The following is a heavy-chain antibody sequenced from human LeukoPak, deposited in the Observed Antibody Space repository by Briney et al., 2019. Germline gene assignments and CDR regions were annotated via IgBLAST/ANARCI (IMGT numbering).Heavy chain of an antibody. CDR2: ISAYNGNT. CDR3: ARDVLLWFGELFFDY. D-gene: IGHD3-10*01. V-gene: IGHV1-18*01. J-gene: IGHJ4*02. Sequence: ASVKVSCKASGYTFTSYGISWVRQAPGQGLEWMGWISAYNGNTNYAQKLQGRVTMTTDTSTSTAYMELRSLRSDDTAVYYCARDVLLWFGELFFDYWGQGTLVTVSS. CDR1: GYTFTSYG.